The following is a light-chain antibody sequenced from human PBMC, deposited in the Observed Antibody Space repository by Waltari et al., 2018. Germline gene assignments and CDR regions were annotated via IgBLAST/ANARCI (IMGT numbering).Light chain of an antibody. J-gene: IGLJ1*01. CDR3: QVWDSSSDQGV. V-gene: IGLV3-21*04. CDR1: NIGGQS. CDR2: YDT. Sequence: SYVLTQPPSVSVAPGKTATITCGGNNIGGQSVHWYQQKPGQAPVLVIDYDTDRPSGIPERFSGSNSGNTATLTITRAEAGDEADYYCQVWDSSSDQGVFGPGTKVTVL.